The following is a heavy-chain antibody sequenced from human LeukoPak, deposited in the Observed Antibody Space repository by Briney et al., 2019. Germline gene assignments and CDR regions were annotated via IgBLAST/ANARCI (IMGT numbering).Heavy chain of an antibody. CDR1: GGSISSYY. D-gene: IGHD6-25*01. CDR3: AREASGSLDY. CDR2: IYYSGST. Sequence: SETLSLTCTVSGGSISSYYWSWIRQPPGKGLEWIGYIYYSGSTNYNPSLKSRVTISVDTSKNQFSLQLNSVTPEDTAVYYCAREASGSLDYWGQGTLVTVSS. V-gene: IGHV4-59*12. J-gene: IGHJ4*02.